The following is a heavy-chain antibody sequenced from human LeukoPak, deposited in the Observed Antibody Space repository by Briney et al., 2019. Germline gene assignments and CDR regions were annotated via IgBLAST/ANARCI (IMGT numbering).Heavy chain of an antibody. CDR2: ISSNGGST. CDR3: ARVQRWLRSSHDAFDI. J-gene: IGHJ3*02. Sequence: GGSLRLSCAASGFTFSSYAMHWVRQAPGKGLEYVSAISSNGGSTYYANSVKGRFTISRDNSKNTLYLQMGSLRAEDMAVYYCARVQRWLRSSHDAFDIWGQGTMVTVSS. V-gene: IGHV3-64*01. D-gene: IGHD5-24*01. CDR1: GFTFSSYA.